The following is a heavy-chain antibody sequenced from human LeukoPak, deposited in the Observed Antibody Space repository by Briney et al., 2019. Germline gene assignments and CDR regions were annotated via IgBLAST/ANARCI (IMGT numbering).Heavy chain of an antibody. CDR2: ISYDGSNK. CDR1: GFTFSSYG. J-gene: IGHJ5*02. CDR3: AKDGEYCSSTSCYRNWFDP. Sequence: GGSLRLSCAASGFTFSSYGMHWVRRAPGKGLEWVAVISYDGSNKYYADSVKGRFTISRDNSKNTLYLQMNSLRAEDTAVYYCAKDGEYCSSTSCYRNWFDPWGQGTLVTVSS. V-gene: IGHV3-30*18. D-gene: IGHD2-2*02.